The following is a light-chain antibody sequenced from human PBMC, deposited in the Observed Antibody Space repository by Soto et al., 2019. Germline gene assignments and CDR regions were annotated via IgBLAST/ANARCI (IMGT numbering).Light chain of an antibody. CDR1: SSDVGGYNY. CDR2: DVS. Sequence: ALTQPASVSGSPGQSITISCTGTSSDVGGYNYVSWYQQHPGKAPKLMIYDVSNRPSGVSNRFSGSKSGNTASLTISGLQAEDEADYYCSSYTSSSTLCVFGTGTKVTVL. CDR3: SSYTSSSTLCV. V-gene: IGLV2-14*01. J-gene: IGLJ1*01.